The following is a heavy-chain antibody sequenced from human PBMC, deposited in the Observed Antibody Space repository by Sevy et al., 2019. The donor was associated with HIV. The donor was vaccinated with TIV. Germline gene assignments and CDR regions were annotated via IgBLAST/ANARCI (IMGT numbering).Heavy chain of an antibody. Sequence: ASVKVSCQVFEYSLNELSIHWVRQAPGKGLEWMGGFDPQRGKIIYAQKFQGRVTMTEDTSTETGYMELSNLRYEDTAVYYCTTDVHLGDFRLWDDWGQGTRVTVSS. D-gene: IGHD4-17*01. CDR1: EYSLNELS. J-gene: IGHJ4*02. CDR2: FDPQRGKI. V-gene: IGHV1-24*01. CDR3: TTDVHLGDFRLWDD.